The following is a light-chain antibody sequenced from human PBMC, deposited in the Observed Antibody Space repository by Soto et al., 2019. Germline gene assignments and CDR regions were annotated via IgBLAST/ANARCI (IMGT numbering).Light chain of an antibody. CDR2: LGS. Sequence: DIVMTQSPLSLPVTPGEPASISCRSSQSLLHSNGYNYLDWYLQKPGQSPQLLIYLGSNRASGVPDRFSGSGSGTDFTLKISRVEAEDVGVYYCMQALLKTFGQGTKVEIK. CDR1: QSLLHSNGYNY. CDR3: MQALLKT. J-gene: IGKJ1*01. V-gene: IGKV2-28*01.